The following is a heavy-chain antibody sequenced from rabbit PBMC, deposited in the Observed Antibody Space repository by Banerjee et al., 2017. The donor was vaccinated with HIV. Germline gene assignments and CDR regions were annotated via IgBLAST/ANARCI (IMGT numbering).Heavy chain of an antibody. Sequence: QQQLEESGGGLVKPGGTLTLTCKASGIDFSSYYYMCWVRQAPGKGLELIACIYAGSSGNTYYASWAKGRFTISKTSSTTVTLQLISLTAADTATYFCARAGVYAGSSSYTGFDFNLWGPGTLVTVS. CDR2: IYAGSSGNT. CDR1: GIDFSSYYY. D-gene: IGHD8-1*01. V-gene: IGHV1S45*01. J-gene: IGHJ4*01. CDR3: ARAGVYAGSSSYTGFDFNL.